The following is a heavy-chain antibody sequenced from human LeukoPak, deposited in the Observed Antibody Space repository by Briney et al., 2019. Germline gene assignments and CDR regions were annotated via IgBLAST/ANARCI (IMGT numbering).Heavy chain of an antibody. CDR1: GFTFDDYA. V-gene: IGHV3-9*01. CDR3: AKAVRPMGRSPSPYDY. Sequence: GGSLSLSCAASGFTFDDYAMPWVRQAPGKGLEWVSGISWNSGSIGYADSVKGRFTISRDNAKNSLYLQMNSLRAEDTALYYCAKAVRPMGRSPSPYDYWGQGTLVTVSS. D-gene: IGHD2-2*01. CDR2: ISWNSGSI. J-gene: IGHJ4*02.